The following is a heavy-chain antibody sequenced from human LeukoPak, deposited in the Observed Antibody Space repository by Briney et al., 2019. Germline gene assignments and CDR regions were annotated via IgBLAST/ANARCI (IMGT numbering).Heavy chain of an antibody. CDR3: ARDKPPSYDILTGPLPFDI. Sequence: PSETLSLTCTVSGGSISSSSYYWGWIRQPPGKGLECIGSIYYSGSTYYNPSLKSRVTISVDTSKNQFSLKLSSVTAADTAVYYCARDKPPSYDILTGPLPFDIWGQGTMVTVSS. D-gene: IGHD3-9*01. J-gene: IGHJ3*02. CDR2: IYYSGST. CDR1: GGSISSSSYY. V-gene: IGHV4-39*07.